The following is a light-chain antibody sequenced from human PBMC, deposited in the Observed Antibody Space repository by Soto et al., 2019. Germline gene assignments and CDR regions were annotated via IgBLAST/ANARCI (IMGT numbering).Light chain of an antibody. Sequence: DIQMTQSPSTLSASVGDRVTITCRASQSISSWLAWYQQKPGKAPKLLIYDASSLESGVPSRFSGSVSGTEFTLNISSLQPDDFATYYCQQYNSRVTFGQGTKLEIK. CDR3: QQYNSRVT. CDR1: QSISSW. CDR2: DAS. J-gene: IGKJ2*01. V-gene: IGKV1-5*01.